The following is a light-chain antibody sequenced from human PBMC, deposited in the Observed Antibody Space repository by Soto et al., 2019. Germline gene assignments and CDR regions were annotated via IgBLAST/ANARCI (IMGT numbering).Light chain of an antibody. CDR1: QSILYSANNKNY. CDR3: QQFYNTPLT. J-gene: IGKJ3*01. CDR2: WAS. Sequence: DIVMTQSPDSLAVSLGERATINCKSSQSILYSANNKNYLAWYQQKAGQPPKLLIYWASTRESGVPDRFSGSGSGTDFTLTINSLQPEDVAVYYCQQFYNTPLTFGPGTRVDIK. V-gene: IGKV4-1*01.